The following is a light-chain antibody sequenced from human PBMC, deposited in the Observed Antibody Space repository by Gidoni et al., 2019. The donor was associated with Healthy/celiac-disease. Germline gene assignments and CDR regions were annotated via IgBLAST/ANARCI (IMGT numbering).Light chain of an antibody. CDR1: SSDVGGYNY. CDR2: DVS. J-gene: IGLJ3*02. CDR3: SSYTSSSILWV. Sequence: QSALTQPASVSGSPGQSITISCTGTSSDVGGYNYVSWYQQHPGKAPKLMIYDVSNRPSGVSNRFSGSKSGNTASLTISGRQAEDEADYYCSSYTSSSILWVFGGGTKLTVL. V-gene: IGLV2-14*01.